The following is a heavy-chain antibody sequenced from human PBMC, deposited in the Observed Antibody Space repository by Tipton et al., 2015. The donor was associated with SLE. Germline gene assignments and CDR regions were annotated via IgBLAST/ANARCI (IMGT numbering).Heavy chain of an antibody. D-gene: IGHD4-17*01. Sequence: TLSLTCTVSGGSISSGGYFWSWIRQHPGKGLEWIGHIYYSGTVYYNPSLKCRVSISADTSTNQFSLKLSSETAADTAVYYCASRRRYGDYRWYGFDYWGQGSLVTVSS. CDR2: IYYSGTV. V-gene: IGHV4-31*03. CDR3: ASRRRYGDYRWYGFDY. CDR1: GGSISSGGYF. J-gene: IGHJ4*02.